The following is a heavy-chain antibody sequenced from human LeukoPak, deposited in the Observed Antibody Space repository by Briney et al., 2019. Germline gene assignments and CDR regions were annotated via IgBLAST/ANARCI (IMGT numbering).Heavy chain of an antibody. CDR3: ARDSVDFRSGCYDY. V-gene: IGHV4-38-2*02. CDR2: IYHSGST. J-gene: IGHJ4*02. Sequence: KPSETLSLTCTVSGYSISSGYYWGWIRQPPGQGLEWIGSIYHSGSTYYNPSLKSRVTISVDTSKNQFSLKLSSVTAADTAVYYCARDSVDFRSGCYDYWGQGTLVTVSS. D-gene: IGHD3-3*01. CDR1: GYSISSGYY.